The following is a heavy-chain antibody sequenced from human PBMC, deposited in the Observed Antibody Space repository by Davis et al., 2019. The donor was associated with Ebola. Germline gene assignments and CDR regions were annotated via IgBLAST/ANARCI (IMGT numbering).Heavy chain of an antibody. CDR1: GGSFSGYY. CDR2: INHSGST. CDR3: AREKYGGNDLYYYYYAMDV. J-gene: IGHJ6*02. D-gene: IGHD4-23*01. V-gene: IGHV4-34*01. Sequence: MPSETLSLTCAVYGGSFSGYYWSWIRQPPGKGLEWIGEINHSGSTNYNPSLKNRVTISVDTSKNQFSLKLSSVTAADTAVYYCAREKYGGNDLYYYYYAMDVWGQGTTVTVSS.